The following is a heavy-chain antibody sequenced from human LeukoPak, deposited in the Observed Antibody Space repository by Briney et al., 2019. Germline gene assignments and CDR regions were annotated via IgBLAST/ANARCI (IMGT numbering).Heavy chain of an antibody. CDR1: GYTFSGYY. CDR2: INPNSGGT. J-gene: IGHJ4*02. CDR3: ARDKGTGWSPIDY. V-gene: IGHV1-2*02. D-gene: IGHD6-19*01. Sequence: ASVNVSCKASGYTFSGYYIHWVRQAPGQGLEWMGWINPNSGGTTYAQKFQGRVTMTRDTSISTAYMELSSLISDDTAVYFCARDKGTGWSPIDYWGQGTLVTVSS.